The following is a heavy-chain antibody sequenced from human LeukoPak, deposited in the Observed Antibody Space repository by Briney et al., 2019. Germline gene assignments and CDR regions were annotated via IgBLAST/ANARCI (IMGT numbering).Heavy chain of an antibody. CDR1: GGSISSGSYY. D-gene: IGHD3-3*01. Sequence: SQTLSLTCTVSGGSISSGSYYWSWIRQPAGKGLEWIGRIYTSGSTNYNPSLKSRVTISVDTSKNQFSLKLSSVTAADTAGYYCPIHPPPHPVLEYWAKEPLATVP. V-gene: IGHV4-61*02. CDR3: PIHPPPHPVLEY. CDR2: IYTSGST. J-gene: IGHJ4*02.